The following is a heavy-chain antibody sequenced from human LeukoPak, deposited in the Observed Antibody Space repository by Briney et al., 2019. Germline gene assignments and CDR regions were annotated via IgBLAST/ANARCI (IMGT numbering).Heavy chain of an antibody. CDR2: INHSGSA. J-gene: IGHJ4*02. CDR3: ATIRSGSSWYYFDY. CDR1: GGSFSGYY. V-gene: IGHV4-34*01. D-gene: IGHD6-13*01. Sequence: PSETLSLTCAVYGGSFSGYYWSWIRQPPGKGLEWIGDINHSGSANYNPSLKSRGTISVDTSKNQFSLKLSSVTAADTAVYYCATIRSGSSWYYFDYWDQGTLSPSPQ.